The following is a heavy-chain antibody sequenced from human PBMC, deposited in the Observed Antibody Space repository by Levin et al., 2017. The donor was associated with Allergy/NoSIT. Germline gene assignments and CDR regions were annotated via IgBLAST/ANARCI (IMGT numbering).Heavy chain of an antibody. Sequence: GGSLRLSCAASGFTFSSYAMHWVRQAPGKGLEWVAVISYDGSNKYYADSVKGRFTISRDNSKNTLYLQMNSLRAEDTAVYYCARGARWELPYEYYFDYWGQGTLVTVSS. CDR1: GFTFSSYA. J-gene: IGHJ4*02. D-gene: IGHD1-26*01. V-gene: IGHV3-30*04. CDR3: ARGARWELPYEYYFDY. CDR2: ISYDGSNK.